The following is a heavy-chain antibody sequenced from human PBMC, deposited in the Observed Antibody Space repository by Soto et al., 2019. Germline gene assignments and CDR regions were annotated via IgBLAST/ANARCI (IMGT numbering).Heavy chain of an antibody. V-gene: IGHV3-23*01. J-gene: IGHJ4*02. CDR3: AKATHYGDYYFDS. CDR1: GFTFGIYE. D-gene: IGHD4-17*01. CDR2: ISGSAAST. Sequence: QLGGSLRLSCSASGFTFGIYEMNWFRQAPGKGLEWVSGISGSAASTFYTDSVKGRFTISRDNSRNTLFLQLDSLRAEDTAIYYCAKATHYGDYYFDSWGLGTLVTVSS.